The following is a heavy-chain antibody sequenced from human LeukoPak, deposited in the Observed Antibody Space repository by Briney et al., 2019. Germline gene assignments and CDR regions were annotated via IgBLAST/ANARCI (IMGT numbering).Heavy chain of an antibody. D-gene: IGHD2-15*01. CDR3: TSLYYCSGGSCAFDY. CDR1: GFNFGDYA. CDR2: IRSKVYGGTT. V-gene: IGHV3-49*04. J-gene: IGHJ4*02. Sequence: GGSLRLSCTASGFNFGDYAMNWVRQAPGKGREWVGFIRSKVYGGTTENAAAVKGRFTISRDDSKRIAYLQMNSLKTEDTAVYYCTSLYYCSGGSCAFDYWGQGTLVTVSS.